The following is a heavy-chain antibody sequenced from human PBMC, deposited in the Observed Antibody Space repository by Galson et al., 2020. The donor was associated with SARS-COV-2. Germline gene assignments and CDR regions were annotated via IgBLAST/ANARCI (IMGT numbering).Heavy chain of an antibody. J-gene: IGHJ6*02. V-gene: IGHV3-7*03. CDR1: GFIFSSYW. D-gene: IGHD5-18*01. Sequence: GESLKISCEVSGFIFSSYWMSWVRQAPGKGLEWVANINQDGSDEYFVDSVKGRFIISRDNARKSLYLQMSSLRAEDTAVYYCARHNCGYNYHDYYFGVDVCGQGTTVTVSS. CDR3: ARHNCGYNYHDYYFGVDV. CDR2: INQDGSDE.